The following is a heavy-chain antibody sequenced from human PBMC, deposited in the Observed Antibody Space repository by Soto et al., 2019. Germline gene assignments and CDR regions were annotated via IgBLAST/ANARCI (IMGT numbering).Heavy chain of an antibody. D-gene: IGHD2-15*01. Sequence: SETLSLTCTVSGGSISSYYWSWIRQPPGKGMERIGYIYYSGSTNYNPSLKSRVTISVDTSKNQFSLKLSSVTAADTAVYYCARGYCSCGSCYVRESPDAFDIWGQGTMVTVSS. CDR1: GGSISSYY. J-gene: IGHJ3*02. CDR2: IYYSGST. V-gene: IGHV4-59*01. CDR3: ARGYCSCGSCYVRESPDAFDI.